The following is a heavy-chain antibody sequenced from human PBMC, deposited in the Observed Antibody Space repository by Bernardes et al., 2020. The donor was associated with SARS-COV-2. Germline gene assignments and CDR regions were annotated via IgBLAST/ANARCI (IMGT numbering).Heavy chain of an antibody. CDR3: ARISSGYYWALDY. J-gene: IGHJ4*02. CDR2: IYYSGST. V-gene: IGHV4-59*08. D-gene: IGHD3-22*01. CDR1: GGSISSYY. Sequence: SETLSLTCTVSGGSISSYYWSWLRQPPGKGLEWIGYIYYSGSTNYNPSLKSRVTISVDTSKNQFSLKLSSVTAADTAVYYCARISSGYYWALDYWGQGTLVTVSS.